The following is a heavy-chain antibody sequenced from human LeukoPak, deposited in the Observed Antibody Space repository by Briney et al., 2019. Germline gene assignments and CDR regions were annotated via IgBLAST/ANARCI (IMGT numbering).Heavy chain of an antibody. J-gene: IGHJ6*02. CDR3: ARAGELWSSSWYGDYYYGMDV. V-gene: IGHV4-59*01. D-gene: IGHD6-13*01. CDR1: GGSISSYH. CDR2: IYYSGST. Sequence: SETLSLTCTVSGGSISSYHWSWIRQPPGKGLEWIGYIYYSGSTNYNPSLKSRVTISVGTSKNQFSLKLSSVTAADTAVYYCARAGELWSSSWYGDYYYGMDVWGQGTTVTVSS.